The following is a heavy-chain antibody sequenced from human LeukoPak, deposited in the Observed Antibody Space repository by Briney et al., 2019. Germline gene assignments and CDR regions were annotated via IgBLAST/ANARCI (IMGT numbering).Heavy chain of an antibody. D-gene: IGHD6-13*01. V-gene: IGHV4-59*01. Sequence: SETLSITCAVSGGSISDYYWSWIRQPPGKELEWIGYIYNSGSTKYNPSLKSRVTISVDTSKNQFSLNLSSVTAADTAVYYCARDGGDYSSSRNWYLDLWGRGTLVTVSS. CDR1: GGSISDYY. CDR2: IYNSGST. J-gene: IGHJ2*01. CDR3: ARDGGDYSSSRNWYLDL.